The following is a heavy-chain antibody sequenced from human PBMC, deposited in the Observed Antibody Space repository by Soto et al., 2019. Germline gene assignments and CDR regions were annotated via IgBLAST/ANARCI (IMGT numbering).Heavy chain of an antibody. V-gene: IGHV4-31*03. CDR1: GGSISSGGYY. CDR2: IYYSGST. Sequence: PSETLSLTCTVSGGSISSGGYYWSWIRQHPGKGLEWIGYIYYSGSTYYNPSLKSRVTISVDTSKNQFSLKLSSVTAADTAVYYCAREMVRGVIMDYWGQGTLVTVSS. J-gene: IGHJ4*02. D-gene: IGHD3-10*01. CDR3: AREMVRGVIMDY.